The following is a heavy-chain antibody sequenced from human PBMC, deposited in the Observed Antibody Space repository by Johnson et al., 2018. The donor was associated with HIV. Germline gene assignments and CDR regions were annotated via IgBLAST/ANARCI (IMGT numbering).Heavy chain of an antibody. V-gene: IGHV3-66*01. CDR1: GFTVSSNY. CDR2: IYSGGST. Sequence: EVQLVESGGGLVQPGGSLRLSCAASGFTVSSNYMSWVRQAPGKGLEWVSVIYSGGSTYYADSVKGRFTISRDNSKNTLYLQMNSLRAGDTAVYYCARARVITFGGVIVRVGAFDIWGQGTMVTVSS. D-gene: IGHD3-16*02. J-gene: IGHJ3*02. CDR3: ARARVITFGGVIVRVGAFDI.